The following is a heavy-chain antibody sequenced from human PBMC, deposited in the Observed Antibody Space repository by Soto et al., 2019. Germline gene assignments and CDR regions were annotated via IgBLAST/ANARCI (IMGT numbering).Heavy chain of an antibody. CDR3: ARERGDSENSHFGRDV. CDR1: GFTFGDYA. CDR2: ISYDGSHK. V-gene: IGHV3-30*04. Sequence: QVVESGGGVVQPGRSLRLSCAVSGFTFGDYAMHWVRQAPGKGLEWMAVISYDGSHKFYADYVKGRFTISRDDFKNTVDLQMDSMRFADTAVYYCARERGDSENSHFGRDVWGRGTTVCVSS. D-gene: IGHD3-10*01. J-gene: IGHJ6*02.